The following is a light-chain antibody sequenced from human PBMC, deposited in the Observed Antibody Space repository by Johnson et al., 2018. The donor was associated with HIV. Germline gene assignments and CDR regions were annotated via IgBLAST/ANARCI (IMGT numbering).Light chain of an antibody. J-gene: IGLJ1*01. V-gene: IGLV1-51*02. CDR3: GTWDSSLSAWFYV. Sequence: QSVLTQPPSVSAAPGQKVTISCSGSSSNIGKNYVSWYQQLPGTAPKVLIYENNKRPSGIPDRFSGSKSGTSATLGITGLQTGDEADYYCGTWDSSLSAWFYVVGNGTTVTVL. CDR2: ENN. CDR1: SSNIGKNY.